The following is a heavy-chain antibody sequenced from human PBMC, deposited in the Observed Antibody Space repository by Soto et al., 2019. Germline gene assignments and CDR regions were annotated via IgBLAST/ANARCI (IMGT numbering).Heavy chain of an antibody. D-gene: IGHD2-2*01. CDR3: AREGARYQLLTKIDY. Sequence: ASVKVSYKASGYTFTSYGISWVRQAPGQGLEWMGWISAYNGNTNYAQKLQGRVTMTTDTSTSTAYMELRSLRSDDTAVYYCAREGARYQLLTKIDYWGQGTLVTVSS. CDR1: GYTFTSYG. J-gene: IGHJ4*02. CDR2: ISAYNGNT. V-gene: IGHV1-18*01.